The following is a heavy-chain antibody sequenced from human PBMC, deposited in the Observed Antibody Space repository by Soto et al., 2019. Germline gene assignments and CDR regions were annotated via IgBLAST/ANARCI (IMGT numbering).Heavy chain of an antibody. CDR3: ARHPTDIVVVPAAISWFDP. Sequence: SETLSLTCTVSGGSISSSGYYWSWIRQPPGKGLEWIGSIYYSGSTYYNPSLKSRVTMSVDTSKNQFSLKLSSVTAADTAVYYCARHPTDIVVVPAAISWFDPWGQGTLVTVSS. V-gene: IGHV4-39*01. CDR2: IYYSGST. J-gene: IGHJ5*02. CDR1: GGSISSSGYY. D-gene: IGHD2-2*02.